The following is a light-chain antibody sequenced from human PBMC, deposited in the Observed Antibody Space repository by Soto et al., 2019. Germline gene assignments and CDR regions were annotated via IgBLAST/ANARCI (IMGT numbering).Light chain of an antibody. CDR3: LQYNGNSGT. V-gene: IGKV1-5*01. J-gene: IGKJ1*01. Sequence: DIPMTQSPSTLSASVGDTVTITCRASQSISTWLAWYQHKPGEAPRLLIFDASNLESGVPSRFSGSGSGTDFTLTISSLQPDDFATYYGLQYNGNSGTFGQGTKV. CDR2: DAS. CDR1: QSISTW.